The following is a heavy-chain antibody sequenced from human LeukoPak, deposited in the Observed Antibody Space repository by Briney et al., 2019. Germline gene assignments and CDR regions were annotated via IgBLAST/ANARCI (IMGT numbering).Heavy chain of an antibody. CDR3: ARAAYGSGSYGYFDY. CDR2: IIPILGIA. J-gene: IGHJ4*02. CDR1: GATFSSYA. V-gene: IGHV1-69*04. D-gene: IGHD3-10*01. Sequence: SVKLSCKASGATFSSYAISWVRQAPGQGLEWMGRIIPILGIANYAQKFQGRVTITADKPTSTAYMELSSLRSEDTAVYYCARAAYGSGSYGYFDYWGQGTLVTVSS.